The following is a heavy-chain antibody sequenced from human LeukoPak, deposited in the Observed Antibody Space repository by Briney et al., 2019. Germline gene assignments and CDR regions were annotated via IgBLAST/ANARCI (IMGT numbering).Heavy chain of an antibody. CDR2: ITDTGGST. V-gene: IGHV3-23*01. CDR1: GFTFSNYA. D-gene: IGHD6-13*01. J-gene: IGHJ4*02. CDR3: ARVGSIAAAGTPDY. Sequence: GGSLRLSCAASGFTFSNYAMSWVRQAPGKGLEWVSAITDTGGSTYSADSVKGRFTISRDNSKNTLYLQLNSLRAEDTAVYYCARVGSIAAAGTPDYWGQGTLVTVSS.